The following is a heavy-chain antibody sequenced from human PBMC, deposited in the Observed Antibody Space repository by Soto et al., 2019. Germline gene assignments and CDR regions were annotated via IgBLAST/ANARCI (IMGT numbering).Heavy chain of an antibody. D-gene: IGHD6-19*01. CDR2: TYYNGDT. Sequence: SETLSLTCTVSDDSFRGADYYWSWIRQPLGKGPEWIGYTYYNGDTKYNPALKSRVTMSVDTSKNQFSLRLSSVTAADTAVYFCARGTGYIDGWRTFDFWGRGILVTVSS. J-gene: IGHJ4*02. CDR3: ARGTGYIDGWRTFDF. V-gene: IGHV4-61*08. CDR1: DDSFRGADYY.